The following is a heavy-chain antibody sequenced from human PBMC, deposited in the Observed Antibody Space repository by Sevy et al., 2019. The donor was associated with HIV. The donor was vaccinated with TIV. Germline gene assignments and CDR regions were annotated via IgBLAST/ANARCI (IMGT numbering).Heavy chain of an antibody. CDR3: AKDIGATGIAVVAN. J-gene: IGHJ4*02. CDR1: GFTFDDFA. CDR2: LNWDSGSV. Sequence: GGSLRLSCAASGFTFDDFAMHWVRQVPGKGLEWVSGLNWDSGSVAYAGSVKGRFTIYRDNAKNALILQMNSLRAEDTALYYCAKDIGATGIAVVANWGQGIQVTVSS. D-gene: IGHD6-19*01. V-gene: IGHV3-9*01.